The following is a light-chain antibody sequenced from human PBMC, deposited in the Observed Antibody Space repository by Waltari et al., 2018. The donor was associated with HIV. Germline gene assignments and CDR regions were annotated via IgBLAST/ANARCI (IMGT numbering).Light chain of an antibody. Sequence: DIVMTQSPDFLAASLGERATINCKSCQSISHNSDNRKYLAWYQQERGQPPKLRIFGGLVRASWVPDRFRGSGSETYFTLSSSSLQAEDVAVYYCQQYYSTPRTFGQGTKVEIK. V-gene: IGKV4-1*01. CDR3: QQYYSTPRT. CDR1: QSISHNSDNRKY. J-gene: IGKJ1*01. CDR2: GGL.